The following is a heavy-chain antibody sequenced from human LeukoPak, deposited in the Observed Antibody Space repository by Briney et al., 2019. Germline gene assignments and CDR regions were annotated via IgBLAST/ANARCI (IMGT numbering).Heavy chain of an antibody. D-gene: IGHD6-13*01. CDR1: GGSISSSSYY. CDR3: ASGGSSYSSSQHVYYFDY. Sequence: SETLSLTCTVSGGSISSSSYYWGWIRQPPGKGLEWIGSIYYSGSTYYNPSLKSRVTISVDTSKNQFSLKLSSVTAADTAVHYCASGGSSYSSSQHVYYFDYWGQGTLVTVSS. V-gene: IGHV4-39*01. CDR2: IYYSGST. J-gene: IGHJ4*02.